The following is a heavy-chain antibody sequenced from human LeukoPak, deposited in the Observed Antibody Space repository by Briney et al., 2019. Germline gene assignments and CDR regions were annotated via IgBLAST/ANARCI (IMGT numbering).Heavy chain of an antibody. CDR3: ARDLGTYYYGSGPVDY. J-gene: IGHJ4*02. CDR2: INPSGGST. CDR1: GYTFTSCY. V-gene: IGHV1-46*01. D-gene: IGHD3-10*01. Sequence: ASVKVSCKASGYTFTSCYMHWVRQAPGQGLEWMGIINPSGGSTSYAQKFQGRVTMTRDMSTSTVYMELSSLRSEDTAVYYCARDLGTYYYGSGPVDYWGQGTLVTVSS.